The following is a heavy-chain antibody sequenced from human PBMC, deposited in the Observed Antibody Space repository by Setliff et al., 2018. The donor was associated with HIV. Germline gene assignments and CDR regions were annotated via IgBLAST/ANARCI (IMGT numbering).Heavy chain of an antibody. CDR1: GASLSNYY. CDR3: ARGNYYDGSGLPFDS. CDR2: INHNGNT. Sequence: PSETLSLTCGVYGASLSNYYWSWIRQPPGKGLEWIGEINHNGNTNYNPSLKSRVTMSVGTPNTQFSLRLRSVTAADTAVYYCARGNYYDGSGLPFDSWGQGTLVTVSS. D-gene: IGHD3-22*01. J-gene: IGHJ4*02. V-gene: IGHV4-34*01.